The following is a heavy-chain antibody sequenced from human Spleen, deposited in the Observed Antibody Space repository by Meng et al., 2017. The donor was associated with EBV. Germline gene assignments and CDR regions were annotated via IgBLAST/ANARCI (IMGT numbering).Heavy chain of an antibody. CDR1: GGSMRTYD. V-gene: IGHV3-20*04. J-gene: IGHJ4*02. Sequence: VGRLESGPGLVKPSGSLSLTCAVSGGSMRTYDWWSWLRQVPGNGLEWVSGINWNGNSIDYADSVKGRFTISRDNAKKSVYLQMNSLRVEDTAVYYCARSGDEILAGYYDYWGQGTLVTVSS. CDR3: ARSGDEILAGYYDY. D-gene: IGHD3-9*01. CDR2: INWNGNSI.